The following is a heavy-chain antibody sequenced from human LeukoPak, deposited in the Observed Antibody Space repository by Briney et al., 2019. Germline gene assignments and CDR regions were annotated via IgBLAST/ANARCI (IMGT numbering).Heavy chain of an antibody. CDR2: IIPILGIA. Sequence: SVKVSCKASGGTFSSYAISWVRQAPGQGLEWMGGIIPILGIANYAQKFQGRVTITADKSTSAAYMELSSLRSEDTAVYYCAREPPGSPFDYWGQGTLVTVSS. V-gene: IGHV1-69*10. CDR3: AREPPGSPFDY. D-gene: IGHD3-10*01. CDR1: GGTFSSYA. J-gene: IGHJ4*02.